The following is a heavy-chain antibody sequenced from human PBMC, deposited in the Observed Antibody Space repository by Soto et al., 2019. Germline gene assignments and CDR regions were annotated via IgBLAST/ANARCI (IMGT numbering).Heavy chain of an antibody. D-gene: IGHD2-2*03. CDR3: AKVDRPGVYYYGMDV. V-gene: IGHV3-23*01. CDR1: GFTFSSYA. CDR2: ISGSGGST. Sequence: EVQLLESGGGLVQPGGSLRLSCAASGFTFSSYAMSWVRQAPGTGLEWVSAISGSGGSTYYADSVKGRFTISRDNSKNTLYLQMNRLRAEDTAVYYCAKVDRPGVYYYGMDVWGQGTTVTVSS. J-gene: IGHJ6*02.